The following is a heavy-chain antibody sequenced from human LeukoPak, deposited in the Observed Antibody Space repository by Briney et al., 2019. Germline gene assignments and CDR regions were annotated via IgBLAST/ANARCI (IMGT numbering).Heavy chain of an antibody. CDR3: ARVPAAMGYYYYYYMDV. D-gene: IGHD2-2*01. CDR1: GGSLSRYY. Sequence: SESLSLTCTVSGGSLSRYYWSWIRQPPGKGLEWIGYIYYSGSTNYNPSLKSRVTISVDTSKNQFSLKLSSVTAADTAVYYCARVPAAMGYYYYYYMDVWGKGTTVTVSS. J-gene: IGHJ6*03. V-gene: IGHV4-59*08. CDR2: IYYSGST.